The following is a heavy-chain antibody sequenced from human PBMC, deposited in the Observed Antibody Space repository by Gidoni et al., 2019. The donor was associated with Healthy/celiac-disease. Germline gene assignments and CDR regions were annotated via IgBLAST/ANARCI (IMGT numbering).Heavy chain of an antibody. J-gene: IGHJ1*01. CDR1: GFTFSSYW. D-gene: IGHD3-22*01. CDR2: IKQDGSEK. V-gene: IGHV3-7*01. CDR3: ATSYDREGYFQH. Sequence: EVQLVESGGGLVPPGGSLSLTCAAYGFTFSSYWMSWVRQAPGKGLEWVANIKQDGSEKYYVDSVKGRFTISRDNAKNSLYLQMNSLRAEDTAVYYCATSYDREGYFQHWGQGTLVTVSS.